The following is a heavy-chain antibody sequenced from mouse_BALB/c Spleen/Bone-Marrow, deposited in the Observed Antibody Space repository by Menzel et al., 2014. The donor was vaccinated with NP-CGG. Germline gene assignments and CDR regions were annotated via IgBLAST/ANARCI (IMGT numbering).Heavy chain of an antibody. Sequence: EVMLVESGGDLVKPGGSLKLSCAAPGFTFSNYALSWVRQTPEKRLGWVASISTGGSTYYLDSVKGRFTISRDSARNILYLQMSSLRSEDTAMYYCARNHYGSFAYWGQGTLVTVSA. D-gene: IGHD1-1*01. CDR3: ARNHYGSFAY. J-gene: IGHJ3*01. V-gene: IGHV5-6-5*01. CDR2: ISTGGST. CDR1: GFTFSNYA.